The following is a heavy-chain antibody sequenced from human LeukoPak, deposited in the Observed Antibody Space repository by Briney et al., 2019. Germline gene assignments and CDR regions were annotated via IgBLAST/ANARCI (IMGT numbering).Heavy chain of an antibody. CDR1: GYTFTSYG. J-gene: IGHJ6*02. D-gene: IGHD4-23*01. Sequence: GASVKVSCKASGYTFTSYGISWVRQAPGQGLEWMGWISAYNGNTNYAQKLQGRVTMNTDTSTSTAYMELRSLRSDDTAVYYCARDITGDYGGGYGMDVWGQGTTVTVSS. CDR2: ISAYNGNT. CDR3: ARDITGDYGGGYGMDV. V-gene: IGHV1-18*01.